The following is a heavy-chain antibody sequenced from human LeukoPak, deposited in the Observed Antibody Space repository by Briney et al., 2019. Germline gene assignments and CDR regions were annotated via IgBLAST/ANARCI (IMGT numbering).Heavy chain of an antibody. CDR2: ISSSSSYI. CDR1: GFTFSSYS. D-gene: IGHD5-24*01. Sequence: PGKSLRLSCAASGFTFSSYSMNWVRQAPGKGLEWVSSISSSSSYIYYADSVKGRFTISRDNAKNSLYLQMNSLRAEDTAVYYCARDMAPGFYGMDVWGQGTTVTVSS. V-gene: IGHV3-21*01. J-gene: IGHJ6*02. CDR3: ARDMAPGFYGMDV.